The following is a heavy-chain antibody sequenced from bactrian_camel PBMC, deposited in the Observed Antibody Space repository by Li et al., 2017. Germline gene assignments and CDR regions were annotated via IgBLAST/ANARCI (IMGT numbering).Heavy chain of an antibody. Sequence: QVQLVESGGGMVQAGGSLRLSCAASGFTFSSYYMMWVRLTPGKGLEWVSSDAGNSYYADSVKGRFTISRDNAKNTVYLQMNSLKSEDTALYYCATNPVSIYRDNYWGQGTQVTVS. J-gene: IGHJ4*01. CDR1: GFTFSSYY. CDR3: ATNPVSIYRDNY. V-gene: IGHV3-2*01. CDR2: SDAGNS.